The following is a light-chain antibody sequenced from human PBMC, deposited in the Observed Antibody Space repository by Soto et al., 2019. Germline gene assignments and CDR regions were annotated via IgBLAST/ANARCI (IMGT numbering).Light chain of an antibody. Sequence: DIQMTQSPSTLSASVGDRVTITCRASQSISASLAWYQQKPGKAPKPLLYKASSLETRVTSRFSGSGSGTEFTLPISSLQPDDFATYFCQHMATFGQGTKVEIK. V-gene: IGKV1-5*03. J-gene: IGKJ1*01. CDR2: KAS. CDR1: QSISAS. CDR3: QHMAT.